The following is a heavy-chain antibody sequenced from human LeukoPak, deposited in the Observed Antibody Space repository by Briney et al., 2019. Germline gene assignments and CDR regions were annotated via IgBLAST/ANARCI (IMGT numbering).Heavy chain of an antibody. Sequence: SETLSLTCTVSGASIYTSSSYWGWIRQPPGEGLEWIASVYYTGSTYYSPSLKSRATISVDTSKNQFSLELNSVTAADTAVYYCTTSRTNDCSSPSCYTDYWDQGTLVTVSS. J-gene: IGHJ4*02. V-gene: IGHV4-39*01. CDR3: TTSRTNDCSSPSCYTDY. D-gene: IGHD2-2*02. CDR2: VYYTGST. CDR1: GASIYTSSSY.